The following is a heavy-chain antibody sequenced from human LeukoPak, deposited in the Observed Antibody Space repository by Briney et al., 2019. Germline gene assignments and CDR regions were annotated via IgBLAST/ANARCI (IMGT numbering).Heavy chain of an antibody. CDR3: ARDSYGSDY. V-gene: IGHV4-61*02. J-gene: IGHJ4*02. Sequence: SETLSLTCTVSGGSISSGSYYLSWIRQPAGKGLEWIGRIYTSGSTNYNPSLKCRVTISVDTSKNQFSLKLSSVTAADTAVYYCARDSYGSDYWGQGTLVTVSS. CDR1: GGSISSGSYY. D-gene: IGHD5-18*01. CDR2: IYTSGST.